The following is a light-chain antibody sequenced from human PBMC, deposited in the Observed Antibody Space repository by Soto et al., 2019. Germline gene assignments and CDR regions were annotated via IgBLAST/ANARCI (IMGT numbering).Light chain of an antibody. J-gene: IGKJ4*01. CDR3: KQYGSPPSLT. V-gene: IGKV3-20*01. CDR1: QSVSGSY. CDR2: GAS. Sequence: EIVLTQSPGTLSLSPGERVTLSCRASQSVSGSYLAWYQQKPGQAPRLLINGASSRATGIPDRFSGSGSGTDFTLTISRLEPEDFAVYYCKQYGSPPSLTFGGGTKVEIK.